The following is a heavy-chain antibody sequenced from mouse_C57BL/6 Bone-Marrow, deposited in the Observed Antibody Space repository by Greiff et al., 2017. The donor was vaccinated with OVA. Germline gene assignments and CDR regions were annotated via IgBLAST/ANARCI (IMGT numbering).Heavy chain of an antibody. V-gene: IGHV1-18*01. CDR3: ARRRSTMVSYFDY. CDR2: INPNNGGT. Sequence: VQLQQSGPELVKPGASVKIPCKASGYTFTDYNMDWVKQSHGKSLEWIGDINPNNGGTIYNQKFKGKATLTVDKSSSTAYMELRSLTSEDTAVYYCARRRSTMVSYFDYWGQGTTLTVSS. J-gene: IGHJ2*01. D-gene: IGHD2-13*01. CDR1: GYTFTDYN.